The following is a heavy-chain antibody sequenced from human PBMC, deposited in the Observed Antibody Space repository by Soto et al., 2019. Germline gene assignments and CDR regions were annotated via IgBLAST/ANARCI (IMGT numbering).Heavy chain of an antibody. CDR3: ARWTPGITIFGPFPYGMDV. V-gene: IGHV3-13*01. CDR1: GITFSSYD. CDR2: IGTAGDT. D-gene: IGHD3-3*01. J-gene: IGHJ6*02. Sequence: GGSLRLSCAASGITFSSYDMHWGRQATGKGLEWVSAIGTAGDTYYPGSVKGRFTISRENAKNSLYLQMNSLRAEDTAVYYCARWTPGITIFGPFPYGMDVWGQGTTVTVSS.